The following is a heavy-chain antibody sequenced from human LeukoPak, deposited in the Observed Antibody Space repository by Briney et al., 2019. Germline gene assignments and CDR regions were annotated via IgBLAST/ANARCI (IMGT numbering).Heavy chain of an antibody. J-gene: IGHJ4*02. V-gene: IGHV3-33*03. CDR1: GLTFTHYG. Sequence: GRSLRLSHTPAGLTFTHYGTHSVRQPPSNGLERVAVIWSDGTNKYYGDSVKGRFTISRDDSEKTVYLQMDSLRPEDTGVYYCAKDAQRGFDYSNSLQYWGQGTPVTVST. CDR2: IWSDGTNK. CDR3: AKDAQRGFDYSNSLQY. D-gene: IGHD4-11*01.